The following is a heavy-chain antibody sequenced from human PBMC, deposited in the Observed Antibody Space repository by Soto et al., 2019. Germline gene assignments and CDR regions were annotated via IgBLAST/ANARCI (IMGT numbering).Heavy chain of an antibody. V-gene: IGHV3-30-3*01. Sequence: QVQLVESGGGVVQPGRSLRLSCAASGFTFSSYAMHWVRQAPGKGLEWVAVISYDGSNKYYADSVKGRFTISRDNSKNTLYLQMNRLRTEDTAVYYCAREEPSGEGAYDYWGQGTLVTVSA. D-gene: IGHD1-26*01. CDR3: AREEPSGEGAYDY. J-gene: IGHJ4*02. CDR1: GFTFSSYA. CDR2: ISYDGSNK.